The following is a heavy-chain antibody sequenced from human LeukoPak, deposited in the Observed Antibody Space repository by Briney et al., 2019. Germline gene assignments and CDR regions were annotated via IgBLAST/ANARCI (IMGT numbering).Heavy chain of an antibody. CDR3: AREPSDTAMVYPDY. V-gene: IGHV1-2*02. CDR1: GYTFTVYY. J-gene: IGHJ4*02. CDR2: INPNSGGT. Sequence: GASVTVSFTSSGYTFTVYYMHWVRQAPGQGLEWMGWINPNSGGTNYAQKFQGRVTMTRDTSISTAYMELSRLRSDDTAVYYCAREPSDTAMVYPDYWGQGTLVTVSS. D-gene: IGHD5-18*01.